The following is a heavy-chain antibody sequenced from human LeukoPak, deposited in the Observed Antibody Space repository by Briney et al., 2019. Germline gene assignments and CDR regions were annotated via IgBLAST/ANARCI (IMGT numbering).Heavy chain of an antibody. CDR2: IYTSGST. CDR1: GGSISSYY. J-gene: IGHJ4*02. Sequence: PSETLSLTCTVSGGSISSYYWSWIRQPAGKGLGWIGRIYTSGSTNYNPSLKSRVTMSVDTSKNQFSLKLSSVTAADTAVYYCARDTSPYSSGWYWDWGQGTLVTVSP. CDR3: ARDTSPYSSGWYWD. V-gene: IGHV4-4*07. D-gene: IGHD6-19*01.